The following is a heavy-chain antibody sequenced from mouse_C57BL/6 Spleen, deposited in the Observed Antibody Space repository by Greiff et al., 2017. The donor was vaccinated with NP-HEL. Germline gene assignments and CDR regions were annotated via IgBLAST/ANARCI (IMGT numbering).Heavy chain of an antibody. J-gene: IGHJ2*01. CDR1: GYTFTDYY. Sequence: VQLQQSGPELVKPGASVKISCKASGYTFTDYYMNWVKQSHGKSLEWIGDINPNNGGTSYNQKFKGKATLTVDKSSSTAYMELRSLTSEDSAVYYCARGIYYYPFDYWGQGTTLTVSS. V-gene: IGHV1-26*01. D-gene: IGHD1-1*01. CDR2: INPNNGGT. CDR3: ARGIYYYPFDY.